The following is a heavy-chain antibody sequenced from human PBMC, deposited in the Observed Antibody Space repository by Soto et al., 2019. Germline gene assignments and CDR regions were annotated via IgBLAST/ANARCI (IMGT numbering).Heavy chain of an antibody. Sequence: SETLSLTCAVYGGSFSRYYSSSISQPPGKGLEWIGEINHSGSTNYNPSLKSRVTISVDTSKNQFSLKLSSVTAADTAVYYCARGVRIAARFDYWGQGTLVTVSS. D-gene: IGHD6-6*01. CDR2: INHSGST. J-gene: IGHJ4*02. CDR1: GGSFSRYY. V-gene: IGHV4-34*01. CDR3: ARGVRIAARFDY.